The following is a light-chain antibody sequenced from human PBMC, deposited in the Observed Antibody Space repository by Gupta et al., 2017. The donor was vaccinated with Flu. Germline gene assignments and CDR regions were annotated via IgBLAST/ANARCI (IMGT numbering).Light chain of an antibody. CDR2: DAS. Sequence: ATQMTQSPSSLSASAGDRVTITCRASQGIRNDLGWYQQKPGKAPKLLIYDASSLQSGVPSRFSGSGSGTDFTLTISSLQPEDFATYYCLQDYNYPLTFGGGTKVEIK. CDR1: QGIRND. CDR3: LQDYNYPLT. V-gene: IGKV1-6*01. J-gene: IGKJ4*01.